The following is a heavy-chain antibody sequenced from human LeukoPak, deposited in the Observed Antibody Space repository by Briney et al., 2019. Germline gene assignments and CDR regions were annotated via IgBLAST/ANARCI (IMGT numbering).Heavy chain of an antibody. CDR1: GFTFSSYG. D-gene: IGHD3-22*01. Sequence: GGSLRLSCAASGFTFSSYGMNWVRQAPWKGLEWVSYISSGSSTIYYVDSVKGRFTISRDTAKNSLYLQMNSLRAEDTAVYYCAREGSYYYDSSGTFDYWGQGTLVTVSS. CDR2: ISSGSSTI. J-gene: IGHJ4*02. V-gene: IGHV3-48*01. CDR3: AREGSYYYDSSGTFDY.